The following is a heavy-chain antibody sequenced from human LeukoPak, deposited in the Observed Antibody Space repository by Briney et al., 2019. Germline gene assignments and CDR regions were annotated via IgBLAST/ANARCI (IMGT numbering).Heavy chain of an antibody. D-gene: IGHD2-8*01. Sequence: GGSLRLSCAASGFTFSSYGMHWVRQAPGKGLEWVAVIWYDGSNKYYADSVKGRFTISRDNSKNTLYLQMNSLRAEDTAVYYCARVQGHPPNGLDVWGQGTMVTVSS. V-gene: IGHV3-33*01. CDR1: GFTFSSYG. CDR2: IWYDGSNK. CDR3: ARVQGHPPNGLDV. J-gene: IGHJ3*01.